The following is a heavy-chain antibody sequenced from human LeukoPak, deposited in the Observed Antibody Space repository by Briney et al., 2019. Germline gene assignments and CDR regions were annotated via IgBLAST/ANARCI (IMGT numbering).Heavy chain of an antibody. CDR3: AKDSSYYYDSSGYY. Sequence: PGGSLRLSCAASGFIVSGDFMSWVRQAPGKGLEWVSVIYSDGSTYYADSVKGRFTISRDNSKNTLYLQMNSLRAEDTAVYYCAKDSSYYYDSSGYYWGQGTLVTVSS. CDR1: GFIVSGDF. D-gene: IGHD3-22*01. V-gene: IGHV3-53*01. CDR2: IYSDGST. J-gene: IGHJ4*02.